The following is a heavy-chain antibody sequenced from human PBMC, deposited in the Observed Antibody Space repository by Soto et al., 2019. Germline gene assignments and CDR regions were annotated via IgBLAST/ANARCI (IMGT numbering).Heavy chain of an antibody. J-gene: IGHJ4*02. CDR3: ARFYHVAARLYYFDY. CDR1: GGSISSSSYY. Sequence: SETLSLTCTVSGGSISSSSYYWGWIRQPPGKGLEWIGSIYYSGSTYYNPSLKSRVTISVDTSKNQFSLKLSSVTAADTAVYYCARFYHVAARLYYFDYWGQGTLVTVSS. CDR2: IYYSGST. V-gene: IGHV4-39*01. D-gene: IGHD6-6*01.